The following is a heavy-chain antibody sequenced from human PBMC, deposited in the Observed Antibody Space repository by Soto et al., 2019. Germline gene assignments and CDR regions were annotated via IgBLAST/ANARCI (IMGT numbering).Heavy chain of an antibody. V-gene: IGHV3-23*01. D-gene: IGHD2-15*01. CDR2: VSIGGST. CDR3: AKRRGAGGHFDY. Sequence: GGSLRLSCAASGFTFSRYAMGWVRQGPGKGLEWVAVVSIGGSTHYADSVRGRFTISRDNSKNTLSLQMNSLTAEDTAVYFCAKRRGAGGHFDYWGQGALVTVSS. J-gene: IGHJ4*02. CDR1: GFTFSRYA.